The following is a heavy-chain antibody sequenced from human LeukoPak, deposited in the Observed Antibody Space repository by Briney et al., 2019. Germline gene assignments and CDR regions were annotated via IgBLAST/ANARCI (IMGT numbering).Heavy chain of an antibody. J-gene: IGHJ4*02. Sequence: PSETLSLTCTVSGVSISSYYWSWLRPPPGKGLEWIGYTYYSGSTNYNPSLQSRVTISLDTSKNQFSLKLSSVTAADTAVYYCARAILSGYPDSWGQGTLVIVFS. CDR2: TYYSGST. CDR3: ARAILSGYPDS. CDR1: GVSISSYY. D-gene: IGHD3-3*01. V-gene: IGHV4-59*01.